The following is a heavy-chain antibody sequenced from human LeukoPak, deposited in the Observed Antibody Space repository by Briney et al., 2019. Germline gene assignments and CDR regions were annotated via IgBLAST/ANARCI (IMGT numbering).Heavy chain of an antibody. CDR1: GGTFSSYA. D-gene: IGHD3-3*02. CDR2: IIPIFGTA. V-gene: IGHV1-69*13. J-gene: IGHJ6*03. Sequence: ASVKVSCKASGGTFSSYAISWVRQAPGQGLEWMGGIIPIFGTANYAQKFQGRVTITADESTSTAYMELSSLRSEVTAVYYCASPILSPRDYMDVWGKGTTVTVSS. CDR3: ASPILSPRDYMDV.